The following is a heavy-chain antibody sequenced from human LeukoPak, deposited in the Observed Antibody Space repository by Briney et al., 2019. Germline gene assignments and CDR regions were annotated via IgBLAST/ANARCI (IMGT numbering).Heavy chain of an antibody. V-gene: IGHV3-23*01. CDR2: ISATGART. D-gene: IGHD2-2*01. CDR1: GCTFISYA. CDR3: AKSARVSRIDY. J-gene: IGHJ4*02. Sequence: PGGSLLLTCAAAGCTFISYAWSGVGQAPGKGLQWVSAISATGARTYYADSVKGRFTTSRDNSKNTLYLQMNSVRAEDTSVYSCAKSARVSRIDYWGQGTLVTVSS.